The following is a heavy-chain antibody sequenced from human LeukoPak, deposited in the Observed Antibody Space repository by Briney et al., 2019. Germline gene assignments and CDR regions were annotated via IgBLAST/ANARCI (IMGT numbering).Heavy chain of an antibody. CDR1: GGSFSGYY. Sequence: SETLSLTCAVYGGSFSGYYWSWIRQPPGKGLEWIGEINHSGSTNYNPSLKSRVTISVDTSKNQFSLKLSSVTAADTAVYYCARVPRYCSSTSCRDYWGQGTLVTVSS. V-gene: IGHV4-34*01. CDR3: ARVPRYCSSTSCRDY. CDR2: INHSGST. J-gene: IGHJ4*02. D-gene: IGHD2-2*01.